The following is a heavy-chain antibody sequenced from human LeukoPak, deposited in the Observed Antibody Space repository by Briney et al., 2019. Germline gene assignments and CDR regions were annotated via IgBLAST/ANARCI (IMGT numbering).Heavy chain of an antibody. CDR2: ISAYNGNT. J-gene: IGHJ4*02. Sequence: ASVKVSCKASGYTFTSYGISWVRQAPGQGLEWMGWISAYNGNTNYAQKLRGRVTMTTDTSTSTAYMELRSLRSDDTAVYYCARSWEYSNHWPFDYWGQGTLVTVSS. V-gene: IGHV1-18*01. D-gene: IGHD6-6*01. CDR3: ARSWEYSNHWPFDY. CDR1: GYTFTSYG.